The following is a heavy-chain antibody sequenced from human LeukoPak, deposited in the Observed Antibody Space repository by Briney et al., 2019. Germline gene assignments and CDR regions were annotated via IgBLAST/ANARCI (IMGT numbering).Heavy chain of an antibody. J-gene: IGHJ2*01. CDR2: IYHSGST. Sequence: SETLSLTCIVSGYSISSGYYWAWIRQPPGKGLAWIGSIYHSGSTYYNPSLKTRVTISVDTSKNQFSLKLRSVTAADTAVYYCARFGDFWSGRDSDWYFDLWGRGTLVTVSS. V-gene: IGHV4-38-2*02. CDR1: GYSISSGYY. D-gene: IGHD3-3*01. CDR3: ARFGDFWSGRDSDWYFDL.